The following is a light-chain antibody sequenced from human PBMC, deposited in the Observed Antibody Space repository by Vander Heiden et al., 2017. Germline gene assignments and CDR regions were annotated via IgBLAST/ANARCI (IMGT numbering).Light chain of an antibody. CDR1: SSDVGKYNH. J-gene: IGLJ3*02. V-gene: IGLV2-8*01. CDR2: DVN. Sequence: QPALTQPPFASCPPGLSVTISCTGTSSDVGKYNHVSWYQQHPGKAPKLMIYDVNRRASGVPLRFSGSKSANTASLTVSGLQAEDEAVYCCSSNAGSNNLVFGGGTRLTVL. CDR3: SSNAGSNNLV.